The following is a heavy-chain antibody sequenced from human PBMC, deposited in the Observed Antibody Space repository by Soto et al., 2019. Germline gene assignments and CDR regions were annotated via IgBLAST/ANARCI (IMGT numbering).Heavy chain of an antibody. J-gene: IGHJ6*02. Sequence: EVQLLESGGGLVQPGGSLRLSCAASGFTFSSYAMSWVRQAPGKGLEWVSAISGSGGSTYYADSVKGRFTISRGNSKNTLYLQMNSLRAEDTAVYYCAKSDIPPYYYYGMDVWGQGTTVTVSS. CDR1: GFTFSSYA. CDR3: AKSDIPPYYYYGMDV. V-gene: IGHV3-23*01. CDR2: ISGSGGST.